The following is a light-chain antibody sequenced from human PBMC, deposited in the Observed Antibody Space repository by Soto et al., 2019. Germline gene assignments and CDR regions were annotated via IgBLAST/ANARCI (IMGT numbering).Light chain of an antibody. J-gene: IGKJ2*01. CDR2: AAS. Sequence: ETVMTQSPATLSGSPGERAILSCRASQTVSCNLAWYQQKPGQAPRLLIYAASSRAAGIPPRFRGSGSGTEFTLTISSLQSEDFAVYYCQQYNNWPPYTFGQGTKLEIK. CDR1: QTVSCN. V-gene: IGKV3-15*01. CDR3: QQYNNWPPYT.